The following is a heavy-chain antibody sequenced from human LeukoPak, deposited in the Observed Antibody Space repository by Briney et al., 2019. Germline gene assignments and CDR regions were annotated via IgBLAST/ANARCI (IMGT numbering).Heavy chain of an antibody. CDR2: IYPGDSDT. V-gene: IGHV5-51*01. Sequence: PGESLKISCKGFGYSFPSYWIGLLRQMPGKGLEWMGIIYPGDSDTRYSPSFQGQVTISADKSISTAYLQWSSLKASVTAMYYCARFVVGATQLFDYWGQGTLVTVSS. CDR1: GYSFPSYW. J-gene: IGHJ4*02. D-gene: IGHD1-26*01. CDR3: ARFVVGATQLFDY.